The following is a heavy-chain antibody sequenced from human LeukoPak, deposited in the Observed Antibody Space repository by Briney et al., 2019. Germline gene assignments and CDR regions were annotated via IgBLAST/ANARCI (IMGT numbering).Heavy chain of an antibody. CDR3: ARVVYCSSISCSYYYYYMDV. CDR1: GYTFTSYY. CDR2: INPSDGST. J-gene: IGHJ6*03. D-gene: IGHD2-2*01. Sequence: EASVKVSCKASGYTFTSYYMYWVRQAPGQGLEWMGIINPSDGSTRYAQKFQGRVTMTRDTSTRTVYMELRSLRSEDTAVYYCARVVYCSSISCSYYYYYMDVWGKGTTVTVSS. V-gene: IGHV1-46*01.